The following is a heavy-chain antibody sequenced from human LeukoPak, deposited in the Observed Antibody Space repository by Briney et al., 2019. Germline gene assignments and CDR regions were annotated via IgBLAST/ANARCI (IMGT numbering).Heavy chain of an antibody. CDR2: INEDGSDK. V-gene: IGHV3-7*01. CDR1: GFTFSRYW. D-gene: IGHD1-1*01. CDR3: ARDTYRFFDF. J-gene: IGHJ4*02. Sequence: PGGSLRLSCAASGFTFSRYWMTWVRQAPGKGLEWVANINEDGSDKYYADSVKGRFTVSRDNAQNSLYLQVKSLRAEDTSIYYCARDTYRFFDFWGQGTLVTVSS.